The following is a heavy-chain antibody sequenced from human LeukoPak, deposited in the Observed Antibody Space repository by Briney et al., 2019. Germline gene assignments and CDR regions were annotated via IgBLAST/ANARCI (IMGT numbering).Heavy chain of an antibody. CDR2: IGTSSNYI. V-gene: IGHV3-21*01. CDR1: QFTFSRYG. D-gene: IGHD6-19*01. J-gene: IGHJ3*02. CDR3: ARSVIAVAGYDAFDI. Sequence: PGGSLRLSCAASQFTFSRYGMNWVRQAPGKGLEWVSFIGTSSNYIYYADSMKGRFTISRDNAKNSLYLQMNSLRVEDTAVYYCARSVIAVAGYDAFDIWGQGTVVTVSS.